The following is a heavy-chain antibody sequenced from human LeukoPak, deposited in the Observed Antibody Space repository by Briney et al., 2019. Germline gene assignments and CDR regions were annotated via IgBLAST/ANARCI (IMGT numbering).Heavy chain of an antibody. J-gene: IGHJ4*02. CDR2: IIPIFGIA. Sequence: SVKVSCKASGGTFSSYAISWVRQAPGQGLEWMGRIIPIFGIANYAQKFQGRVTITADKSASTAYMELSSLRSEDTAVYYCARAQYSSSAFDYWGQGTLVTVSS. V-gene: IGHV1-69*04. CDR1: GGTFSSYA. CDR3: ARAQYSSSAFDY. D-gene: IGHD6-6*01.